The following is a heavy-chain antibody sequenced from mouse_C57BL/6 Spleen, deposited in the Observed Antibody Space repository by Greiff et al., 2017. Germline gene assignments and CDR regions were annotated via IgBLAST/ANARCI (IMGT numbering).Heavy chain of an antibody. CDR3: ARRGYYGSSSGYYYARDY. V-gene: IGHV5-12*01. CDR2: ISNGGGST. CDR1: GFTFSDYY. D-gene: IGHD1-1*01. Sequence: DVKLVESGGGLVQPGGSLKLSCAASGFTFSDYYMYWVRQTPEKRLEWVAYISNGGGSTYYPDTVKGRFTISRDNDKNTLYLQMSRLKSEDTAMYYCARRGYYGSSSGYYYARDYWGQGTSVTVSS. J-gene: IGHJ4*01.